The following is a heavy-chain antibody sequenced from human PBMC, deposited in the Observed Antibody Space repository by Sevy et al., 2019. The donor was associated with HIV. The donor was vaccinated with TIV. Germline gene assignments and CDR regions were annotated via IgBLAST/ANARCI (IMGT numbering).Heavy chain of an antibody. CDR1: GGSISSSSYY. D-gene: IGHD6-25*01. J-gene: IGHJ4*02. Sequence: SETLSLTCTVSGGSISSSSYYWGWIRQPPGKGLEWIGGIYYSGSTYYNPSLKSRVTISVDTSKNQFSLKLSSVTAADTAVYYCARGSIAAGHYFDYWGQGTLVTVSS. V-gene: IGHV4-39*01. CDR2: IYYSGST. CDR3: ARGSIAAGHYFDY.